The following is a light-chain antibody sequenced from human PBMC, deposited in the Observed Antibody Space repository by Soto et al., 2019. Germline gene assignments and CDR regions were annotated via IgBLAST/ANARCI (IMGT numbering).Light chain of an antibody. CDR2: DAS. V-gene: IGKV3-15*01. CDR1: QCVSSN. Sequence: VMTQSLSTLSVSTRERSTLSGRASQCVSSNLAWYQQKGDHAPRLLLYDASTRPTGLPARFSGSGSGTEFTLSISSLQSEDVAVYYCQRFNNWPQTFGQGTKVDIK. J-gene: IGKJ1*01. CDR3: QRFNNWPQT.